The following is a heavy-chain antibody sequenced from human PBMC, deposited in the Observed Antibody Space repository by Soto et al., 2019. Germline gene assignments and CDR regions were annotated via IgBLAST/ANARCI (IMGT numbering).Heavy chain of an antibody. CDR3: AAGVTIFGVVTHYGFDY. Sequence: GASVKVSCKVSGYTLTELSMHWVRQAPGKGLEWMGGFDPEDGETICAQKFQGRVTMTEDTSTDTAYMELSSLRSEDTAVYYCAAGVTIFGVVTHYGFDYWGQGTLVTVSS. J-gene: IGHJ4*02. D-gene: IGHD3-3*01. CDR2: FDPEDGET. CDR1: GYTLTELS. V-gene: IGHV1-24*01.